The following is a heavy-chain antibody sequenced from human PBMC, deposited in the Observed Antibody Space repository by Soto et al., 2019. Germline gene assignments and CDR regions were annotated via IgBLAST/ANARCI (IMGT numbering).Heavy chain of an antibody. Sequence: GGSLRLSCAASGLNFEKCSMNWVRQPPGKGPEWLASISPSSTYIRYADSVKGRFTISRDNARNSLSLQMMNLRADDAAIYYCATDTGDIEVVPATTWGQGTLVTVSS. J-gene: IGHJ4*02. CDR2: ISPSSTYI. CDR1: GLNFEKCS. CDR3: ATDTGDIEVVPATT. D-gene: IGHD2-15*01. V-gene: IGHV3-21*04.